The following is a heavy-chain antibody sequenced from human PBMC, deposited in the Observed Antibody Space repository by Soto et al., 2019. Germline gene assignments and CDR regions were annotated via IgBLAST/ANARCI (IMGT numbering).Heavy chain of an antibody. D-gene: IGHD5-12*01. CDR3: AREVTVASYSFDL. J-gene: IGHJ4*02. CDR1: GGTFSNYA. Sequence: QVQLVQSGAEVKKPGSSVKVSCKASGGTFSNYALSWVRQAPGQGLEWMGGIIPIFGSANYAQRFQGRVTITADDSTSTADMELSSLRPDDTALYYCAREVTVASYSFDLWGQGTLVTVSS. CDR2: IIPIFGSA. V-gene: IGHV1-69*01.